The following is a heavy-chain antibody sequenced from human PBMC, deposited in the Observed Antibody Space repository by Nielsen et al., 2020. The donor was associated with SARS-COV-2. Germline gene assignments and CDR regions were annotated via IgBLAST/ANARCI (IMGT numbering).Heavy chain of an antibody. Sequence: WIRQPPGKGLEWIGEINESGRTNYNPSLKSRVTISVDTSKNQFSLKLSSVTAADTAVYYCARGYYDFWSGVSRDAFDIWGQGTMVTVSS. V-gene: IGHV4-34*01. CDR2: INESGRT. J-gene: IGHJ3*02. CDR3: ARGYYDFWSGVSRDAFDI. D-gene: IGHD3-3*01.